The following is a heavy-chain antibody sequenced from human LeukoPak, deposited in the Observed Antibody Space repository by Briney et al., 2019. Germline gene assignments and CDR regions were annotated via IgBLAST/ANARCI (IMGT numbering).Heavy chain of an antibody. CDR3: ARGPNCSGGSCYGPLGY. V-gene: IGHV4-34*01. CDR1: GGSFSGYY. J-gene: IGHJ4*02. Sequence: PSETLSLTCAVYGGSFSGYYWSWIRQPPGKGLEWIGEINHSGSTNYNPSLKSRVTISVDTSKNQFSLKLSSVTAADTAVYYCARGPNCSGGSCYGPLGYWGQGTLVTVSS. D-gene: IGHD2-15*01. CDR2: INHSGST.